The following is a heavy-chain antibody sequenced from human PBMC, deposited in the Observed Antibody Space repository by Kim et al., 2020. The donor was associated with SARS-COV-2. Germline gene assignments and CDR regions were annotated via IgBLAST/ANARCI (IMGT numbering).Heavy chain of an antibody. V-gene: IGHV1-24*01. Sequence: IYAQKFQGRVTMTEDTSTDTAYMELSSLRSEDTAVYYCATDRVGAAPFDYWGQGTLVTVSS. D-gene: IGHD2-15*01. CDR3: ATDRVGAAPFDY. J-gene: IGHJ4*02.